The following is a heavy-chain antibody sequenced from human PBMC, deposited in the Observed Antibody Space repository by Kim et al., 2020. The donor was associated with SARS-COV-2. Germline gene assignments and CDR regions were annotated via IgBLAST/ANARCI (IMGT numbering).Heavy chain of an antibody. CDR2: ST. CDR3: ARGGERSLDY. D-gene: IGHD4-17*01. Sequence: STNYNPSLKSRVTISVDTSKNQFSLKLSSVTAADTAVYYCARGGERSLDYWGQGTLVTVSS. J-gene: IGHJ4*02. V-gene: IGHV4-34*01.